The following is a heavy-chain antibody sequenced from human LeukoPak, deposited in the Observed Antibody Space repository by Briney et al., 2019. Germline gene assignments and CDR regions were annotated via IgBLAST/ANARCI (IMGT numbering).Heavy chain of an antibody. J-gene: IGHJ4*02. V-gene: IGHV3-7*03. CDR1: GFTFSTYW. CDR3: AKDKNPYPAAPSF. D-gene: IGHD6-13*01. Sequence: PGGSLRLSCAVSGFTFSTYWMSWVRQAPGKGLEWVANIKQDGSEKYYVDSVKGRFTISRDNAKNSLYLQMNSLRAEDTALYYCAKDKNPYPAAPSFWGQGTLVTVSS. CDR2: IKQDGSEK.